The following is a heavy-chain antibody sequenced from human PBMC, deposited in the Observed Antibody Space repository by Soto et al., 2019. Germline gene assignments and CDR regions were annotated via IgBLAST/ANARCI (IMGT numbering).Heavy chain of an antibody. J-gene: IGHJ6*03. D-gene: IGHD2-15*01. CDR1: GFTFSDYY. CDR3: ARDRSKVGNSHYYYYYYMDV. V-gene: IGHV3-11*01. CDR2: ISSSGSTI. Sequence: PGGSLRLSCAASGFTFSDYYMSWIRQAPGKGLEWVSYISSSGSTIYYADSVKGRFTISRDNAKNSLYLQMNSLGAEDTAVYYCARDRSKVGNSHYYYYYYMDVWGKGTTVTVSS.